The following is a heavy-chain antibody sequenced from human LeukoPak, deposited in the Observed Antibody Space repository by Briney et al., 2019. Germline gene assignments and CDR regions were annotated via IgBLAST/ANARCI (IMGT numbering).Heavy chain of an antibody. V-gene: IGHV3-21*01. Sequence: KPGGSLRLSCAASGFTFSSYSMNWVRQAPGKGLEWVSSISSSSSYIYYADSVKGRFTISRDNAKNSLYLQMNSLRAEDTAVYYCARGPSITMIVVGYDYWGQGTLVTVSS. CDR2: ISSSSSYI. J-gene: IGHJ4*02. CDR1: GFTFSSYS. D-gene: IGHD3-22*01. CDR3: ARGPSITMIVVGYDY.